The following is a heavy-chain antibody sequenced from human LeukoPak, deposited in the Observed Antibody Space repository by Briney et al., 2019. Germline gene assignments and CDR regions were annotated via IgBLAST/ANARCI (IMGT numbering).Heavy chain of an antibody. J-gene: IGHJ4*02. D-gene: IGHD4-11*01. CDR1: GFTFTHYG. CDR3: ARDYSVGGPGD. V-gene: IGHV3-33*01. CDR2: IWSDGTRE. Sequence: GRSLRLSCVASGFTFTHYGFHWVRQTPGKGLEWVAIIWSDGTRENYADSVKGRFTISRDNSKNTLYLQMNSLRAEDTAVYFCARDYSVGGPGDWGQGTLDTVSS.